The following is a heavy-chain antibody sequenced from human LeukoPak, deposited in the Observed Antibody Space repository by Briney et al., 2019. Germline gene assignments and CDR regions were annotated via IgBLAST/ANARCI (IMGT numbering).Heavy chain of an antibody. Sequence: GGSLRLSCAASGFTFSDSWMRCVRQAPGKGLEWVANMNQDGSAKGYVDSVKGRFTISRDNARNSLYLQMSSLRPEDTAVYYCATYTHWVAGDVWGQGTTVTVSS. D-gene: IGHD3-16*01. CDR2: MNQDGSAK. CDR3: ATYTHWVAGDV. J-gene: IGHJ6*02. V-gene: IGHV3-7*01. CDR1: GFTFSDSW.